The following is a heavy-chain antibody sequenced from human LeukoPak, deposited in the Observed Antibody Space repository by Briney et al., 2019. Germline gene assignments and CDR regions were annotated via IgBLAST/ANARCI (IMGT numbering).Heavy chain of an antibody. CDR2: INHNGNVN. D-gene: IGHD6-19*01. CDR1: GFTFSSYW. V-gene: IGHV3-7*03. Sequence: GGSLRLSCAASGFTFSSYWMNWARQAPGKGLEWVASINHNGNVNYYVDFVKGRFTISRDNAKNSLYLQMSNLRAEDTAVYFCAREWGQWLALSYYGMDVWGQGTTVTVSS. J-gene: IGHJ6*02. CDR3: AREWGQWLALSYYGMDV.